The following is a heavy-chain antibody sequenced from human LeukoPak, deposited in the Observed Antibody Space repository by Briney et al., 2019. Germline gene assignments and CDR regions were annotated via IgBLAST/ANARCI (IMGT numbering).Heavy chain of an antibody. CDR3: ARGQTNRLLWVGELVSNINPFDY. CDR1: GYTFSRYG. CDR2: ISGYNGHT. J-gene: IGHJ4*02. D-gene: IGHD3-10*01. V-gene: IGHV1-18*01. Sequence: ASVKVSCKASGYTFSRYGISWVRQAPGQGLEWMGWISGYNGHTKYAQKVQGRVTMSTDTSTSTVYMELRSLISDDTGVYYCARGQTNRLLWVGELVSNINPFDYWGQGTLVTVSS.